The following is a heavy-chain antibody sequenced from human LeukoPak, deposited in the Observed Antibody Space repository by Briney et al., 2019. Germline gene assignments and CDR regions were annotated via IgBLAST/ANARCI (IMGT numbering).Heavy chain of an antibody. D-gene: IGHD3-9*01. CDR1: GFTFSSYG. Sequence: PGGSLRLSCAASGFTFSSYGMHWVRQAPGKGLEWVSSVSSSSSYIYYADSVKGRFTISRDNAKNSLYLQMNSLRAEDTAVYYCARGPRGYDILTGYYSYYYMDVWGKGTTVTVSS. V-gene: IGHV3-21*01. J-gene: IGHJ6*03. CDR3: ARGPRGYDILTGYYSYYYMDV. CDR2: VSSSSSYI.